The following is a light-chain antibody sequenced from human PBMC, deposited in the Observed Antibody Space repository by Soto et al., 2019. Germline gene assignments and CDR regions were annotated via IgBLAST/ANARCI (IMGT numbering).Light chain of an antibody. V-gene: IGKV1-9*01. CDR1: QDFNNY. Sequence: DIQLTQSPSFLSASVGDRVTITCRASQDFNNYLAWYQQKPGEAPKLLMHVASTLQSGVPSRFSGSGSGTEFTLTISSLQPEDFATYFCQQLNSFPLTFGGGTKVDIK. CDR2: VAS. J-gene: IGKJ4*01. CDR3: QQLNSFPLT.